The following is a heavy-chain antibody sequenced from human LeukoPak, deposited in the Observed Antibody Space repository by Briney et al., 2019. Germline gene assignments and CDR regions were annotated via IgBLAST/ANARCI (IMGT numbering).Heavy chain of an antibody. V-gene: IGHV3-48*03. CDR2: ISSSGSTI. CDR1: GFTFSSYE. J-gene: IGHJ4*02. D-gene: IGHD5-12*01. CDR3: VRVGGYAEDDY. Sequence: GGSLRLSCAASGFTFSSYEMNWVRQAPGKGLEWVSYISSSGSTIYYADSVKGRFTTSRDNAKNSLYPQMNSLRAEDTAVYYCVRVGGYAEDDYWGQGTLVTVSS.